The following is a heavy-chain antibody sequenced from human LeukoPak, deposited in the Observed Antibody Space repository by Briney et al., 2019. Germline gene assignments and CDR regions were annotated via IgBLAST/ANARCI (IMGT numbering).Heavy chain of an antibody. CDR2: IDSYGSST. CDR1: GFTFSSYW. Sequence: GGSLRLSCAASGFTFSSYWMHWVRQAPGKGLVWVSRIDSYGSSTSYADSVKGRFTISRDNAKNTLYLQMNSLRAEDTAVYYCARAHSSELKGDYWGQGTLVTVSS. V-gene: IGHV3-74*01. J-gene: IGHJ4*02. D-gene: IGHD6-19*01. CDR3: ARAHSSELKGDY.